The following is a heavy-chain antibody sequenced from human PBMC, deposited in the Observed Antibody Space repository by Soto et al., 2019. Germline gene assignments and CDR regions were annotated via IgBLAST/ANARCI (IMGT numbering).Heavy chain of an antibody. CDR3: ARDVEVSREFYSNRATDEYNWFDP. CDR1: GGSISSGGYY. D-gene: IGHD4-4*01. J-gene: IGHJ5*02. V-gene: IGHV4-31*03. Sequence: QVQLQESGPGLVKPSQTLSLTCTVSGGSISSGGYYWSWIRQHPGKGLEWIGYIYYSGSTYYNPSLKSRVTISVDTSKNQFSLKLSSVTAADTAVYYCARDVEVSREFYSNRATDEYNWFDPWGQGTLVTVSS. CDR2: IYYSGST.